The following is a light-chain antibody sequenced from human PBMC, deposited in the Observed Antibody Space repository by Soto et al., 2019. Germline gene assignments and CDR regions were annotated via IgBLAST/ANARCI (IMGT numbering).Light chain of an antibody. CDR1: SCNIGTNY. V-gene: IGLV1-47*01. J-gene: IGLJ2*01. CDR3: AAWDDSLSGHVV. CDR2: KNS. Sequence: QSVLTQPPSASGTPGQRVTISCSGSSCNIGTNYVYWYQQLPGTAPKLLIYKNSQRPSGVPDRFSGSKSGTSASLAISGLRSEDEADYYCAAWDDSLSGHVVFGGGTKLTVL.